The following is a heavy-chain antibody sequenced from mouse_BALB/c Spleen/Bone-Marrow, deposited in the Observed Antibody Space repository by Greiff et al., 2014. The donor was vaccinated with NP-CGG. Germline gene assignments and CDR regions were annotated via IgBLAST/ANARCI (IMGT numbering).Heavy chain of an antibody. CDR2: IWAGGST. CDR1: GFSLTSYG. CDR3: ARDGDYDEGAWFAY. D-gene: IGHD2-4*01. J-gene: IGHJ3*01. Sequence: VKLMESGPGLVAPSQSLSITCTVSGFSLTSYGVHWVRQPPGKGLEWLGVIWAGGSTNYSSALMSRLSISKDNSKSQVFLKMNSLQTDDTAMYYCARDGDYDEGAWFAYWGQGTLVTVSA. V-gene: IGHV2-9*02.